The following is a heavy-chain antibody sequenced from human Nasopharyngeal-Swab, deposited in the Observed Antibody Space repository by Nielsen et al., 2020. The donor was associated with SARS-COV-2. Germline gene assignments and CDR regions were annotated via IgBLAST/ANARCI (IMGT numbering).Heavy chain of an antibody. V-gene: IGHV3-48*02. CDR3: ARDPSYSSGWTPLYCSDY. CDR1: GFTFSSYS. Sequence: GESLKISCAASGFTFSSYSMNWVRQASGKGLEWVSYISRSSSTIYYADSVKGRFTISRDNAKNSLYLQMNSLRDEDTAVYYCARDPSYSSGWTPLYCSDYWGQGTLVTVSS. J-gene: IGHJ4*02. D-gene: IGHD6-19*01. CDR2: ISRSSSTI.